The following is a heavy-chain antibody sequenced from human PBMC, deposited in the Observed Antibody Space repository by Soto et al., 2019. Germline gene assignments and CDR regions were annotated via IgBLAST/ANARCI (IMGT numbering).Heavy chain of an antibody. J-gene: IGHJ5*01. V-gene: IGHV4-34*01. D-gene: IGHD3-3*01. CDR1: GGSFSGYY. CDR2: VNHSGST. Sequence: QVQLQQWGAGLLKPSETLSLTCAVYGGSFSGYYWCWIRQPPGKGLEWIGEVNHSGSTNYNPSLKSRVTISVDTSKNQFSLKLSSVTAADMAVYDCARGVTYDDFWSGYYTTSNNWFDPWGQLTLVSVSS. CDR3: ARGVTYDDFWSGYYTTSNNWFDP.